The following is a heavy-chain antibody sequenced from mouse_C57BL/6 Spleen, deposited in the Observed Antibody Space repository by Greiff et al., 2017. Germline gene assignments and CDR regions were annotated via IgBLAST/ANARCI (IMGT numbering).Heavy chain of an antibody. CDR1: GYTFTSYW. CDR3: ARSGTHWYFDV. CDR2: INPSSGYT. J-gene: IGHJ1*03. V-gene: IGHV1-7*01. D-gene: IGHD4-1*01. Sequence: QVQLQQSGAELAKPGASVKLSCKASGYTFTSYWMHWVKQRPGQGLEWIGYINPSSGYTKYNQKFKDKATLTADKSSSTAYMQKSSLTYKDSAVYYCARSGTHWYFDVWGTGTTVTVSS.